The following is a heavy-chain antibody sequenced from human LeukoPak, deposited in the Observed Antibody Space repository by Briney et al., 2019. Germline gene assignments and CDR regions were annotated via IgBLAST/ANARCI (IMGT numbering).Heavy chain of an antibody. J-gene: IGHJ4*02. CDR2: INPNDGDT. D-gene: IGHD2-2*01. CDR3: AGAIFLYSSTTTCIVDY. Sequence: ASVKVSCKASGYTFTYYYMHWVRQAPGQGFEWMGWINPNDGDTYYAQKFQGRVTMTRDTSISTAHMEVRRLRSDATAVYYCAGAIFLYSSTTTCIVDYWGQGSLVTVSS. V-gene: IGHV1-2*02. CDR1: GYTFTYYY.